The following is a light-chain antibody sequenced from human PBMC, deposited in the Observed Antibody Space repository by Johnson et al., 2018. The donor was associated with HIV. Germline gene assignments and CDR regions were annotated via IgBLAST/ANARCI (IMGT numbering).Light chain of an antibody. CDR1: SSNIGNNY. CDR2: ENT. CDR3: ATWDRSLSAGGV. V-gene: IGLV1-51*02. J-gene: IGLJ1*01. Sequence: QSVLTQPPSVSAAPGQKVTISCSGSSSNIGNNYVSWYRQLPGTAPKLLIYENTQRPSGIPDRFSGSKSGASATLGITGLQTGDEADYYCATWDRSLSAGGVFGTGTTVTVL.